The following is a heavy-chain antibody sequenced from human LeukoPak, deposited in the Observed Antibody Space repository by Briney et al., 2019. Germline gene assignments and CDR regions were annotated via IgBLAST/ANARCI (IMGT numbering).Heavy chain of an antibody. Sequence: ASVKVSCKASGYTLTSYGISWVRQAPGQGLEWMGWISGYNGHTKYAQKFQGRATMTTDTSTSTAYMELGSLRSDDTAVYYCARDSREVLLWFGEFSPWGQGTLVTVSS. CDR1: GYTLTSYG. CDR2: ISGYNGHT. CDR3: ARDSREVLLWFGEFSP. D-gene: IGHD3-10*01. V-gene: IGHV1-18*01. J-gene: IGHJ5*02.